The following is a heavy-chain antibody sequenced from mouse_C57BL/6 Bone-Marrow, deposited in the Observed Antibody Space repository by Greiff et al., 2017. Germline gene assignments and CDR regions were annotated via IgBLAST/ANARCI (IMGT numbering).Heavy chain of an antibody. D-gene: IGHD3-1*01. V-gene: IGHV1-26*01. Sequence: EVKLQQSGPELVKPGASVKISCKASGYTFTDYYMHWVKQSHGKSLEWIGDINPNNGGTSYNQKFKGKATLTVDKSSSTAYMELRTLTSEDSAVYYCARSGGYWGQGTTLTVSS. J-gene: IGHJ2*01. CDR1: GYTFTDYY. CDR2: INPNNGGT. CDR3: ARSGGY.